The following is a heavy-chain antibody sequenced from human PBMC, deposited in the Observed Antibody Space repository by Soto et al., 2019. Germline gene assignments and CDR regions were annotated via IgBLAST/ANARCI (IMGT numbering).Heavy chain of an antibody. D-gene: IGHD2-15*01. CDR2: ISGSGGST. CDR3: AKDGGDIVVVVAAADLPFAY. J-gene: IGHJ4*01. V-gene: IGHV3-23*01. Sequence: GGSLRLCWGASGGTCSSYAMSWVRQAPGKGLEWVSAISGSGGSTYYADSVKGRFTISRDNSKNTLYLQMNSLRAEDTAVYYCAKDGGDIVVVVAAADLPFAYWGHGTLVTVSS. CDR1: GGTCSSYA.